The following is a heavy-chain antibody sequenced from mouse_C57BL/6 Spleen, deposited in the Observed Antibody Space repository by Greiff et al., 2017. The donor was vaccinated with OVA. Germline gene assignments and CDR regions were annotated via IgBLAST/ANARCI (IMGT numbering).Heavy chain of an antibody. V-gene: IGHV1-22*01. J-gene: IGHJ4*01. D-gene: IGHD3-2*02. CDR3: ARTESSGYGYYAMDY. CDR2: INPNNGGT. CDR1: GYTFTDYN. Sequence: EVQLQESGPELVKPGASVKMSCKASGYTFTDYNMHWVKQSHGKSLEWIGYINPNNGGTSYNQKFKGKATLTVNKSSSTAYMELRSLTSEDSAVYYCARTESSGYGYYAMDYWGQGTSVTVSS.